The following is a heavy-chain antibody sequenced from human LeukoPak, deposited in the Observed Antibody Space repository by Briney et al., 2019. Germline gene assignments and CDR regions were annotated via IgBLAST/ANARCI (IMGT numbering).Heavy chain of an antibody. Sequence: GASVKVSCKSSGYTFTGYYMHWVRQAPGQGLDWMGWINPNSGGTNYAQKFQGRVTMTRDTSISTGYMELSRLRSDDTAVYYCAMMMYGSGSYYYFDYWGQGTLVTVSS. J-gene: IGHJ4*02. CDR3: AMMMYGSGSYYYFDY. CDR1: GYTFTGYY. D-gene: IGHD3-10*01. CDR2: INPNSGGT. V-gene: IGHV1-2*02.